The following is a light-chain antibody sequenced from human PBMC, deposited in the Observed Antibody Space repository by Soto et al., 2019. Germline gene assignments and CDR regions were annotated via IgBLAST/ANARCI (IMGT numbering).Light chain of an antibody. CDR2: GAS. J-gene: IGKJ3*01. CDR1: QTVSTN. CDR3: QQYGNWPPET. V-gene: IGKV3-15*01. Sequence: EIVMTQSPATLSVSPGERATLSCRASQTVSTNLAWYQQKPGQAPRLLIYGASTRATGIPARFSGSGSGTEFTLTISSLQSEDFAVYYCQQYGNWPPETFGPGTKVDIK.